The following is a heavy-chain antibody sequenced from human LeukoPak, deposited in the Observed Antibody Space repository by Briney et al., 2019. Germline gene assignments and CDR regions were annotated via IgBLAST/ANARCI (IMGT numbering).Heavy chain of an antibody. V-gene: IGHV1-2*02. CDR2: INPSSGGT. CDR3: ARTLTTATWDY. J-gene: IGHJ4*02. D-gene: IGHD4-17*01. Sequence: ASVKVSCKASGYTFTDYYFNWVRQAPGQGLEWMGWINPSSGGTHYAQNFQDRVTMTRDTSINTAYMEVSRLRSDDTAVYYCARTLTTATWDYWGQGTLVTVSS. CDR1: GYTFTDYY.